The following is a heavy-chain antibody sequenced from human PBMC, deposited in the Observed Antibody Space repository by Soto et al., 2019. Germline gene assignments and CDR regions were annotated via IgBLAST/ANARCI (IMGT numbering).Heavy chain of an antibody. CDR3: ARGDRIAAADLFDY. D-gene: IGHD6-13*01. CDR1: GFTFSSYG. Sequence: PGGSLRLSCAASGFTFSSYGMHWVRQAPGKGLEWVAVIWYDGSNKYYADSVKGRFTISRDNSKNTLYLQMNSLRAEDTAVYYCARGDRIAAADLFDYWGQGTLVTVSS. J-gene: IGHJ4*02. V-gene: IGHV3-33*01. CDR2: IWYDGSNK.